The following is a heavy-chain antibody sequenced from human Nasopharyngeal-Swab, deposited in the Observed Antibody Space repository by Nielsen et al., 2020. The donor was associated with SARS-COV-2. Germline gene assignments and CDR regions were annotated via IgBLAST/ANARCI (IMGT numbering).Heavy chain of an antibody. CDR2: MNPKSGEV. J-gene: IGHJ5*02. CDR1: GYTFNRND. CDR3: ARGAFGLDHSWFDP. D-gene: IGHD3/OR15-3a*01. V-gene: IGHV1-8*01. Sequence: ASVKVSCKCSGYTFNRNDINWVRQAPGQGLEWMGWMNPKSGEVGYEQKFQGRVTMTRNTATATAYMELSSLRHGDTAVYYCARGAFGLDHSWFDPWGQGTLVTVSS.